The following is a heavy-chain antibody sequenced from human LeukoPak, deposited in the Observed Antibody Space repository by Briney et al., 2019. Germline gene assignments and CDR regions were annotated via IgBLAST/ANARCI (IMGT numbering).Heavy chain of an antibody. J-gene: IGHJ4*02. CDR3: ARDRGDSSGYFESPDC. CDR2: IYHSGST. CDR1: GYSLSSGYY. D-gene: IGHD3-22*01. V-gene: IGHV4-38-2*02. Sequence: SETLSLTCTVSGYSLSSGYYWGWIRQPPGKGLEWIGSIYHSGSTYYNPSLKSRVTISVDTSKNQFSLKLSSVTAADTAVYYCARDRGDSSGYFESPDCWGQGTLVTVSS.